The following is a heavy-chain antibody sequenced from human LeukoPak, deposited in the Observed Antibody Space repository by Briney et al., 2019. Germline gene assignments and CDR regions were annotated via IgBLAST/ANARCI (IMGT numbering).Heavy chain of an antibody. Sequence: GGSLRLSCAASGFMFSNYGMHWVRQAPGKGLEWVAFIRYDGSNKYYADSVKGRFTISRDNSKNTLYLQMNSLRVEDTAVYYCARDPRGMVRGYFDYWVQGTLVTVSS. CDR1: GFMFSNYG. CDR2: IRYDGSNK. J-gene: IGHJ4*02. V-gene: IGHV3-30*02. CDR3: ARDPRGMVRGYFDY. D-gene: IGHD3-10*01.